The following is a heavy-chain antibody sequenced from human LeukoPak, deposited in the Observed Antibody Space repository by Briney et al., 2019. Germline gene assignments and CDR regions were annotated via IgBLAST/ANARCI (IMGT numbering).Heavy chain of an antibody. Sequence: SETLSLTCTVSGGSISSSRYYRGWIRQPPGKGLEWIGSIYYSGSTYYNPSLKSRVTISVDTSKNQFSLKLSSVTAADTAVYYCARDYDVVFEPWGQGTMVTVSS. D-gene: IGHD3-22*01. J-gene: IGHJ3*01. V-gene: IGHV4-39*02. CDR1: GGSISSSRYY. CDR2: IYYSGST. CDR3: ARDYDVVFEP.